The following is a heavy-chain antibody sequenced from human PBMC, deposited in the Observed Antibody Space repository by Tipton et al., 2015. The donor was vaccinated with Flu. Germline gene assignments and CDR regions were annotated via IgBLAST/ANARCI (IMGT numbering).Heavy chain of an antibody. Sequence: TLSLTCTVSGGSISSSTYYWGWIRQSPGKGLEWIGSIFYSGDTYYNPSLKSRVTISVDTSKNQFSLRLTSVTAADTAVFYCARDGFQVILAGHWFDPWGQGTLVTVSS. J-gene: IGHJ5*02. CDR1: GGSISSSTYY. CDR2: IFYSGDT. CDR3: ARDGFQVILAGHWFDP. V-gene: IGHV4-39*02. D-gene: IGHD2-15*01.